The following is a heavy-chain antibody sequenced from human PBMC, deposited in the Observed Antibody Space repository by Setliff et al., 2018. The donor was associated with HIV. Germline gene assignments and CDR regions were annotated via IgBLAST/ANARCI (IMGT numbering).Heavy chain of an antibody. Sequence: SVKVSCKASGGTFSSYAISWVRQAPGQGLEWMGGIIPIFGTANYAQKFQGRVTITADESASTAYMELSSLRSEDTAVYYCARAGASSGWYGWYFDYWGQGTLVTVSS. CDR3: ARAGASSGWYGWYFDY. CDR2: IIPIFGTA. CDR1: GGTFSSYA. J-gene: IGHJ4*02. V-gene: IGHV1-69*13. D-gene: IGHD6-19*01.